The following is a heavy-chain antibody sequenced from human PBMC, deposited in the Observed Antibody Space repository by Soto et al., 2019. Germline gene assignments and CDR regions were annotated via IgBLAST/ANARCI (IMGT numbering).Heavy chain of an antibody. J-gene: IGHJ4*02. CDR1: GGSFSGYY. CDR2: INHSGST. Sequence: PSETLSLTCAVYGGSFSGYYWTWIRQPPGTGLEWIGEINHSGSTNYNPSLKSRVTISVDTSKNQFSLRLTSVTAADTAVYYCARQDYDPGAELYPFDSWGQGTLVTVSS. D-gene: IGHD3-3*01. V-gene: IGHV4-34*01. CDR3: ARQDYDPGAELYPFDS.